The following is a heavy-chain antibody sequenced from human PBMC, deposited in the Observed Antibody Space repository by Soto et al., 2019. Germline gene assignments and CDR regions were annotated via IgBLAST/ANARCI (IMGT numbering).Heavy chain of an antibody. D-gene: IGHD3-10*01. CDR2: IYPGDSDT. CDR1: GYSFTSYW. Sequence: GESLKISCKGSGYSFTSYWIGWVRQMPGKGLEWMVIIYPGDSDTRYIPSFQGQVTISADKSISTAYLQWSSLKASDTAMFYCARQNTTYYYGSGRGNWFDPWGQGTLVTVSS. CDR3: ARQNTTYYYGSGRGNWFDP. J-gene: IGHJ5*02. V-gene: IGHV5-51*01.